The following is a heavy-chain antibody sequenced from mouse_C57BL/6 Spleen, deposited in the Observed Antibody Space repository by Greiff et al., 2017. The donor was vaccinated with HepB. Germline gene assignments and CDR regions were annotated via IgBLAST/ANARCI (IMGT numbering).Heavy chain of an antibody. CDR1: GYTFTNYW. D-gene: IGHD2-1*01. CDR2: IYPGGGYT. V-gene: IGHV1-63*01. Sequence: QVQLQQSGAELVRPGTSVKMSCKASGYTFTNYWIGWAKQRPGHGLEWIGDIYPGGGYTNYNEKFKGKATLTADKSSSTAYMQFSSLTSEDSAIYYCARIYYGNHYAMDYWGQGTSVTVSS. J-gene: IGHJ4*01. CDR3: ARIYYGNHYAMDY.